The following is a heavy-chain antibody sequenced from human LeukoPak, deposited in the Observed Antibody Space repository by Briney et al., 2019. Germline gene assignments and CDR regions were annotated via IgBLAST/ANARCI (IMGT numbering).Heavy chain of an antibody. Sequence: GSLRLSCAASGFPVSSNYMSWVRPAPGKGLEWVSIISTSGTTSYADSVKGRFTISRDNSRNTLYLQMNSLRAEDTAVYYCATRGAPGYYYGMDVWGQGTTVTXX. CDR3: ATRGAPGYYYGMDV. V-gene: IGHV3-66*01. J-gene: IGHJ6*02. CDR2: ISTSGTT. CDR1: GFPVSSNY. D-gene: IGHD1-26*01.